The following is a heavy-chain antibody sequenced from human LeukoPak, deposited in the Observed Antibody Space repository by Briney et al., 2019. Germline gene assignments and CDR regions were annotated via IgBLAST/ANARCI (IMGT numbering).Heavy chain of an antibody. CDR1: GFTFPAYA. D-gene: IGHD2-21*02. CDR3: TTEVSYCGGDCYWY. CDR2: ISGTGGST. J-gene: IGHJ4*02. V-gene: IGHV3-23*01. Sequence: GGSLRLSCAASGFTFPAYAMNWVRQAPGKGLEWVSVISGTGGSTYYADSVKGRFTISRDNSKNTLNLQMNSLRAEDTGVYYCTTEVSYCGGDCYWYWGQGTLVTVSS.